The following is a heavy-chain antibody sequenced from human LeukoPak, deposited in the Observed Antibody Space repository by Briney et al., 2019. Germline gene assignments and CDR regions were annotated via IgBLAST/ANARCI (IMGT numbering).Heavy chain of an antibody. CDR1: GWSFNDYY. CDR3: VRGQVPAARGYNWFDP. D-gene: IGHD2-2*01. Sequence: SETLSLTCAVYGWSFNDYYWNWIRQPPGKGLEWIGEINARGDTNYNPSLKSRVTISVDTSKKQFPLRFTSTIAADTAVYYCVRGQVPAARGYNWFDPWGQGTLVTVSS. J-gene: IGHJ5*02. CDR2: INARGDT. V-gene: IGHV4-34*01.